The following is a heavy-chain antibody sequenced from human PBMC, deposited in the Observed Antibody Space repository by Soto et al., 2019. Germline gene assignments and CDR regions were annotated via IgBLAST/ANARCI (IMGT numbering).Heavy chain of an antibody. D-gene: IGHD2-2*01. CDR3: ASCRDYYYCSSTSCRYYYYMDV. CDR1: GFTFSSYS. Sequence: GGSLRLSCAASGFTFSSYSMNWVRQAPGKGLEWVSYISSSSSTIYYADSVKGRFTISRDNAKNSLYLQMNSLRAEDTAVYYCASCRDYYYCSSTSCRYYYYMDVWGKGTTVTVSS. J-gene: IGHJ6*03. V-gene: IGHV3-48*01. CDR2: ISSSSSTI.